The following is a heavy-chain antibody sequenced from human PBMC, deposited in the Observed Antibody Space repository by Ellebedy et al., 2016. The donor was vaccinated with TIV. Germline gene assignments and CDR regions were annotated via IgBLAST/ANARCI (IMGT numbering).Heavy chain of an antibody. CDR3: ARVAGRYWFDP. V-gene: IGHV1-2*02. J-gene: IGHJ5*02. CDR1: GYTFTGYY. CDR2: INPKNGGT. D-gene: IGHD3-9*01. Sequence: AASVKVSCKASGYTFTGYYIHWVRQAPGQGLEWMGWINPKNGGTNYAQKLQGRVTMTTDTSTSTAYMELRSLRSDDTAVYYCARVAGRYWFDPWGQGTLVTVSS.